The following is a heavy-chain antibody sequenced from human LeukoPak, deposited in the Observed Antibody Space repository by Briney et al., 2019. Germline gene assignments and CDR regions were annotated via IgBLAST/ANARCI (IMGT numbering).Heavy chain of an antibody. CDR3: ARGQPTTIFGVVITFVY. D-gene: IGHD3-3*01. CDR2: ISSSSSYI. J-gene: IGHJ4*02. V-gene: IGHV3-21*01. CDR1: GFTFSSYS. Sequence: SGGSLRLSCAASGFTFSSYSMSWVRQAPGKGLEWVSSISSSSSYIYYADSVKGRFTISRDNAKNSLYLQMNSLRAEDTAVYYCARGQPTTIFGVVITFVYWGQGTLVTVSS.